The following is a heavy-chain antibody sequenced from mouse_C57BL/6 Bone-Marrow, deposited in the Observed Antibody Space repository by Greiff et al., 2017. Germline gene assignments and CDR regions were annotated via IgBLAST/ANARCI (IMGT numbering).Heavy chain of an antibody. J-gene: IGHJ2*01. CDR2: INPNNGGT. CDR1: GYTFTDYY. V-gene: IGHV1-26*01. D-gene: IGHD1-1*01. CDR3: ARPSTVVATYYFDY. Sequence: EVQLHQSGPELVKPGASVKISCKASGYTFTDYYMNWVKQSHGKSLEWIGDINPNNGGTSYNQKFKGKATLTVDKSSSTAYMELRSLTSEDSAVYYCARPSTVVATYYFDYWGQGTTLTVSS.